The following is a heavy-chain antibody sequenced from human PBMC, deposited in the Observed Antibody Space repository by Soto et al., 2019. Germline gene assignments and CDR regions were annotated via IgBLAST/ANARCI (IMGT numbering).Heavy chain of an antibody. CDR1: RFTFSTYW. D-gene: IGHD1-7*01. J-gene: IGHJ6*02. CDR2: INNDGSNT. CDR3: AREPLSGTTDYGLDV. V-gene: IGHV3-74*01. Sequence: EVQLVESGGGLVQPGGSLRLSCAASRFTFSTYWMHWVRQPPGKGLVWVSRINNDGSNTAYADSVKGRFTISRDNAQSTLYLQMNSLRADDTAVYSCAREPLSGTTDYGLDVWGQGTTVSVSS.